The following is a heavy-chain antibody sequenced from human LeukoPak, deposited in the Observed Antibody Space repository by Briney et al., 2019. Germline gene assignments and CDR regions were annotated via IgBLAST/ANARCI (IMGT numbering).Heavy chain of an antibody. CDR2: INHSGST. Sequence: SETLSLTCAVYGGSFSGYYWSWIRQPPGKGLEWIGEINHSGSTNYNPSLKSRVSISVDTSKNRFSLKLSSVTAADTAVYYCARGYSGSGTYLFDPWGQGTLVTVSS. V-gene: IGHV4-34*01. CDR1: GGSFSGYY. CDR3: ARGYSGSGTYLFDP. D-gene: IGHD3-10*01. J-gene: IGHJ5*02.